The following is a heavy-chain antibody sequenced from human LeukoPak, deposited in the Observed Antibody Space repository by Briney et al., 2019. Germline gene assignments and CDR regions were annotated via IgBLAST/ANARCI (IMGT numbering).Heavy chain of an antibody. CDR3: ARPYYYDSGGVDM. CDR1: GYSFTSYW. J-gene: IGHJ3*02. V-gene: IGHV5-51*01. D-gene: IGHD3-10*01. Sequence: GESLKISCKASGYSFTSYWIGWVRQMPGKGLECMGIIYPGDSDTRYSPSFQGQVTISADKSNSTAYLQWSSLKASDTAMYYCARPYYYDSGGVDMWGQGTMVTVSS. CDR2: IYPGDSDT.